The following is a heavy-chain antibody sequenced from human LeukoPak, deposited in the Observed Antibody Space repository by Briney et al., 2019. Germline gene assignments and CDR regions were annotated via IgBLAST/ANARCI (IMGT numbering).Heavy chain of an antibody. CDR3: TRNVPDWNYAMDV. J-gene: IGHJ6*02. D-gene: IGHD3/OR15-3a*01. CDR2: IKSKTDGGTI. V-gene: IGHV3-15*01. CDR1: GFTFSKVW. Sequence: GGSLRLSCAASGFTFSKVWMSWVRQAPGKGLEWVGRIKSKTDGGTIDYAAPVKGRFTISRDDSKSIAYLQMNSLKTEDTAVYYCTRNVPDWNYAMDVWGQGTTVTVSS.